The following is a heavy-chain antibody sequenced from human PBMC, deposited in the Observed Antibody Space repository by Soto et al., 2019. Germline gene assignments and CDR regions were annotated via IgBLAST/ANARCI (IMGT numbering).Heavy chain of an antibody. CDR3: ARGDSTDCSNGVCSFFYNHDMDV. Sequence: ASVKVSCKASGYSFTDYHIHWVRQAPGQGLEWLGRINPKSGGTSTAQKFQGWVTMTTDTSISRASMELTRLTSDDTAIYYCARGDSTDCSNGVCSFFYNHDMDVWGQGTTVTVSS. D-gene: IGHD2-8*01. J-gene: IGHJ6*02. CDR1: GYSFTDYH. V-gene: IGHV1-2*04. CDR2: INPKSGGT.